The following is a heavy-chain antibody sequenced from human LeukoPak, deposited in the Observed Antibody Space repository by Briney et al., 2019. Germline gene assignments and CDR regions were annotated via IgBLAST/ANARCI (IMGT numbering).Heavy chain of an antibody. CDR1: GFTFSNYG. CDR3: AREAVFGWFDP. Sequence: GGSLRLSCAASGFTFSNYGMNWVRQAPGKGLEWVTKIGYDGSSKFYGDSVKGRFTISRDNAKNSLYLQMNSLRAEDTAVYYCAREAVFGWFDPWGQGTLVTVSS. D-gene: IGHD3-10*01. V-gene: IGHV3-33*01. J-gene: IGHJ5*02. CDR2: IGYDGSSK.